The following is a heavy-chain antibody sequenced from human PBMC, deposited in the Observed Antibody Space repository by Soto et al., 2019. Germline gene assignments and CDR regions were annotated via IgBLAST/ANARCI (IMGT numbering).Heavy chain of an antibody. V-gene: IGHV3-7*01. CDR1: GFTFSNYW. J-gene: IGHJ4*02. D-gene: IGHD4-17*01. Sequence: EVQLVESGGGLVQPGGSLRLSCAASGFTFSNYWMSWVRQAPGKGLEWVAIIKQDGSDKYYVDSVKGRFTISRDNAKNSLYLQMNNLRTEDAAVYYCARNRDYAFDYWGRGTLVTVSS. CDR3: ARNRDYAFDY. CDR2: IKQDGSDK.